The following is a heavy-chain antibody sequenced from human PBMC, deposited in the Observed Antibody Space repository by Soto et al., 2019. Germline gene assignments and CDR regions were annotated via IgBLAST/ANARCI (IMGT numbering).Heavy chain of an antibody. V-gene: IGHV3-23*01. J-gene: IGHJ4*02. CDR3: ARDPRVASRSYYFDY. CDR2: VSGNSGST. D-gene: IGHD3-16*01. CDR1: GLTFQNHA. Sequence: GGSLRLSCTASGLTFQNHAMSWVRQAPGKGLEWVAVVSGNSGSTYYADSVRGRFTISRDNSKNTLYLQMNSLRAEDTALYYCARDPRVASRSYYFDYWGQGALVTVSS.